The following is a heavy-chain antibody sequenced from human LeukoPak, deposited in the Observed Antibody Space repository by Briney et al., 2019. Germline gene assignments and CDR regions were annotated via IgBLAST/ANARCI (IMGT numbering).Heavy chain of an antibody. CDR2: INHSGST. Sequence: SETLSLTCAVYGGSFSGYYWSWIRQPPGKGLEWIGEINHSGSTNYNPSLKSRVTISVDTSKNQFSLKLSSVTAADTAVYYCARVFLGVAGGWWFDPWGQGTLVTVSS. J-gene: IGHJ5*02. D-gene: IGHD6-19*01. V-gene: IGHV4-34*01. CDR1: GGSFSGYY. CDR3: ARVFLGVAGGWWFDP.